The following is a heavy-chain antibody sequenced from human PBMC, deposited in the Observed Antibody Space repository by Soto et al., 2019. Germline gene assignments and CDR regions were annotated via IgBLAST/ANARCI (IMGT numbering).Heavy chain of an antibody. CDR2: ISSSRSYI. Sequence: EVQLVESGGGLVKPGGSLRLSCAASGFTFSSYSMNWVRQAPGKGLEWVSSISSSRSYIYYADSVKGRFTISSDNAKNSLYLQTNTLRAQDTAVYYCARDGWSELATIVVLVMDVWGQGTTVTVSS. D-gene: IGHD5-12*01. V-gene: IGHV3-21*01. CDR1: GFTFSSYS. CDR3: ARDGWSELATIVVLVMDV. J-gene: IGHJ6*02.